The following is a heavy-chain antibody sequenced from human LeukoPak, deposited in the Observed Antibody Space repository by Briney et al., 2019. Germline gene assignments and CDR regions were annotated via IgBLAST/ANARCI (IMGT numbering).Heavy chain of an antibody. CDR2: INPSGDVR. Sequence: ASVKVSCKASGYTFTNNWMHWVRQAPGQGLEWMGIINPSGDVRLYARKFQGRVTVTRDMSTRTVYMELSDLRPEDTAVYYCARDFSGEWEQLTGWWFDPWGQGTLVIVSS. CDR3: ARDFSGEWEQLTGWWFDP. CDR1: GYTFTNNW. J-gene: IGHJ5*02. D-gene: IGHD1-26*01. V-gene: IGHV1-46*01.